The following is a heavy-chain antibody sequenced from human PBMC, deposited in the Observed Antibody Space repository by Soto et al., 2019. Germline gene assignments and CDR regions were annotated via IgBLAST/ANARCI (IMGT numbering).Heavy chain of an antibody. V-gene: IGHV1-69*13. CDR3: ARVQPYGGNSGWFDP. Sequence: SVKVSCKAPGGTLSSYAISWVRQAPGQGLEWMGGIIPIFGTANYAQKFQGRVTITADESTSTAYMELSSLRSEDTAVYYCARVQPYGGNSGWFDPWGQGTLVTVSS. CDR2: IIPIFGTA. CDR1: GGTLSSYA. J-gene: IGHJ5*02. D-gene: IGHD4-17*01.